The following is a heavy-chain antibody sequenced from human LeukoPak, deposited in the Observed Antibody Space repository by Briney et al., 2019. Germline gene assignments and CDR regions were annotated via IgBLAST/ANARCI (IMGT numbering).Heavy chain of an antibody. Sequence: PSETLSLTCAVYGGSFSGYYWSWIRQPPGKGLEWIGEINHSGSTNYNPSLKSRVTISVDTSKNQFSLKLSSVTAADTAVYYCAAVTIFGVVIKDDYWGQGTLVTVSS. CDR2: INHSGST. CDR3: AAVTIFGVVIKDDY. V-gene: IGHV4-34*01. CDR1: GGSFSGYY. J-gene: IGHJ4*02. D-gene: IGHD3-3*01.